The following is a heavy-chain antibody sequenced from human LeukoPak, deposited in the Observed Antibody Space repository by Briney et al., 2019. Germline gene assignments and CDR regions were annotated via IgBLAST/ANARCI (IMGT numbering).Heavy chain of an antibody. V-gene: IGHV3-23*01. CDR3: AKDLVSGSFYGPFGY. J-gene: IGHJ4*02. Sequence: GGSLRLSRAASGFSFSSYAMSWVRQAPGKGLEWVSSMSGSGGSTYYADSVKGRLTISRDNSKNTLHLQMNSLRAEDTAIYYCAKDLVSGSFYGPFGYWGQGTPVTVSS. CDR2: MSGSGGST. CDR1: GFSFSSYA. D-gene: IGHD1-26*01.